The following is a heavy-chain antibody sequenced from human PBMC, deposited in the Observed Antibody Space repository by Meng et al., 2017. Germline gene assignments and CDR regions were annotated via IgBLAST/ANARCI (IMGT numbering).Heavy chain of an antibody. D-gene: IGHD6-19*01. Sequence: EGQLVGFGGGLVKPGGSLRLSCAASGFTFSSYSMNWVRQAPGKGLEWVSSISSSSSYIYYADSVKGRFTISRDNAKNSLYLQMNSLRAEDTAVYYCARVLSSSGWSEIDYWGQGTLVTVSS. J-gene: IGHJ4*02. CDR2: ISSSSSYI. CDR1: GFTFSSYS. CDR3: ARVLSSSGWSEIDY. V-gene: IGHV3-21*01.